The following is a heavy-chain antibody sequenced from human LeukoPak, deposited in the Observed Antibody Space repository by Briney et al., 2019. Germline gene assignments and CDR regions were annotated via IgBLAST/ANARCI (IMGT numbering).Heavy chain of an antibody. D-gene: IGHD3-10*01. V-gene: IGHV1-18*01. J-gene: IGHJ6*03. Sequence: ASVKVSCKASGYTFTNYGITWVRQAPGQGLEWMGWISAYNGNTNYAQKLQGGVTMTTDTSTSTAYMELSSLRSDDTAVYYCARGPLGSGSYYKTYYYYMDVWGKGTTVTISS. CDR3: ARGPLGSGSYYKTYYYYMDV. CDR2: ISAYNGNT. CDR1: GYTFTNYG.